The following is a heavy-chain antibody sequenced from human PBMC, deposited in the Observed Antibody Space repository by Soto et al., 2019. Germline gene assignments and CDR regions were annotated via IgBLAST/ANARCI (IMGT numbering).Heavy chain of an antibody. CDR3: ARLWFGEYSNYYYYGMDV. Sequence: SETLSLISAVSGGSISSSNWWSWVRQPPGKGLEWIGEIYNSGSTTYNPSIKSRVNISLHKSKNQFSLKLSSVTAADTAVYYCARLWFGEYSNYYYYGMDVWGQGTTVTVS. D-gene: IGHD3-10*01. CDR1: GGSISSSNW. J-gene: IGHJ6*02. CDR2: IYNSGST. V-gene: IGHV4-4*02.